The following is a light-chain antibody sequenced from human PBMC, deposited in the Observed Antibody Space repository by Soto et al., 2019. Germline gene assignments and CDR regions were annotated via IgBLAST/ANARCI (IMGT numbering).Light chain of an antibody. J-gene: IGKJ2*03. CDR1: QAISSRD. V-gene: IGKV3-20*01. CDR2: GAS. Sequence: EIMLTQSPGTLSLSPGERATLSCKTRQAISSRDLGWYQQKFGQPPRLLIYGASTRAAGIPDRFIGSGSGTEFTLTISRLESEDVAVYYCQQYNSSPMNSFGQGTKVEIK. CDR3: QQYNSSPMNS.